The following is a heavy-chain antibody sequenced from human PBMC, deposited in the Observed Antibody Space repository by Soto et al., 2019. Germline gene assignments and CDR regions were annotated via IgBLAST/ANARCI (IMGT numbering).Heavy chain of an antibody. CDR1: GFNFDDHA. V-gene: IGHV3-9*01. CDR2: ISWNSVTI. D-gene: IGHD1-26*01. J-gene: IGHJ5*02. CDR3: VRASGSQPRAGWFDP. Sequence: EVQLVESGGGLAQPGWSRRLSCAASGFNFDDHAMHWVRQTPGKGLEWVSGISWNSVTINYADSIKGRFTISRDNAKRTIYLQMNNLRPADTAMYFCVRASGSQPRAGWFDPWGQGTLVTVS.